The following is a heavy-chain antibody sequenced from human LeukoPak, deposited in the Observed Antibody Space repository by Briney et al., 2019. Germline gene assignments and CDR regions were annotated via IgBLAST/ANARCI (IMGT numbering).Heavy chain of an antibody. CDR2: IYYSGST. D-gene: IGHD5-24*01. CDR1: GGSISSSSYY. V-gene: IGHV4-39*07. J-gene: IGHJ4*02. Sequence: KPSETLSLTCTVSGGSISSSSYYWGWIRQPPGKGLEWIGSIYYSGSTYYNPSLKSRVTISVDTSKNQFSLKLSSVTAADTAVYYCARGEEMATAYFDYWGQGTLVTVSS. CDR3: ARGEEMATAYFDY.